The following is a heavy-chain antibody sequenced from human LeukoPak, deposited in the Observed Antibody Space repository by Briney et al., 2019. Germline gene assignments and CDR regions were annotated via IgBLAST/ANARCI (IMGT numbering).Heavy chain of an antibody. J-gene: IGHJ4*02. Sequence: GGSLRLSCAASGFTFSSYWMSWVRQAPGKGLEWVSGINWSGGSTSYADSVKGRFTISRDNAKNSLYLQMNSLRAEDTALYHCARVSGNSYGYADYWGQGTLVTVSS. CDR3: ARVSGNSYGYADY. CDR1: GFTFSSYW. D-gene: IGHD5-18*01. V-gene: IGHV3-20*01. CDR2: INWSGGST.